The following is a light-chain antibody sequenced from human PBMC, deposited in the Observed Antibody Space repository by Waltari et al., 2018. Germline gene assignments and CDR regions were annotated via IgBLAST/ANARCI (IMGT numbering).Light chain of an antibody. CDR1: QDISNY. Sequence: DIQMTQSPSSLSASVGDRVPITCQASQDISNYLNWYQQKPGKAPKLLIYDASNLETGVPSRFSGSGSGTDFTFTISSLQHEDIATYYCQQYDNLRLFTFGPGTKVDIK. CDR3: QQYDNLRLFT. V-gene: IGKV1-33*01. CDR2: DAS. J-gene: IGKJ3*01.